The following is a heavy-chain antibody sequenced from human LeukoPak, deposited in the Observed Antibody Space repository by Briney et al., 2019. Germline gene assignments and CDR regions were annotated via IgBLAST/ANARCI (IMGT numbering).Heavy chain of an antibody. CDR1: GFTFSSYW. Sequence: PGGSLRLSCAASGFTFSSYWMHWVRQAPGKGLVWVPRINSDGSSTSYADSVKGRFTISRDNAKNTLYLQMNSLRAEDTAVYYCARDGPIVGATRYFDIWGRGTLVTVSS. D-gene: IGHD1-26*01. V-gene: IGHV3-74*01. CDR3: ARDGPIVGATRYFDI. CDR2: INSDGSST. J-gene: IGHJ2*01.